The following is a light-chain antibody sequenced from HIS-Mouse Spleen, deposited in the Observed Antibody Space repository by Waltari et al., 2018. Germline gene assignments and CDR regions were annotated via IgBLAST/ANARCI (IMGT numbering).Light chain of an antibody. Sequence: QSVLTQPPSASGTPGQRVTISCSGSSSNIGSNTVNWYQQLPGTAPKRLIYSNKQRPSGVPDRFSGSKSGTSASLAISGLQSEDEADYYCAAWDDSLNGNYVFGTGTKVTVL. CDR2: SNK. CDR1: SSNIGSNT. J-gene: IGLJ1*01. CDR3: AAWDDSLNGNYV. V-gene: IGLV1-44*01.